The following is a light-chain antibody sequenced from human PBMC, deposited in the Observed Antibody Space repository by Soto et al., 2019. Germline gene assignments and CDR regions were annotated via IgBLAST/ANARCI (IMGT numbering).Light chain of an antibody. Sequence: EIVLTQSPGTLSLSPGATATLSCRASQSVSSNYLAWFQQKSGQAPRLLIYGASSRATGIPDRFSGSGSGTDFTLNITRLEPEDFAVYYCHHYGKSPIYTFGPGTKVDFK. CDR1: QSVSSNY. J-gene: IGKJ3*01. V-gene: IGKV3-20*01. CDR2: GAS. CDR3: HHYGKSPIYT.